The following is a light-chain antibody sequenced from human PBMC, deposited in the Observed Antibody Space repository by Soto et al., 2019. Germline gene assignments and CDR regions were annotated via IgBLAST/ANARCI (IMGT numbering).Light chain of an antibody. CDR3: CSYAGSYTFV. Sequence: LTQPRSVSGSPGQSVTISCTGTSSDVGGYNYVSWYQQHPGKAPKLMIYDVSKRPSGVPDRFSGSKSGNTASLTISGLQAEDEADYYCCSYAGSYTFVFGTGTKGTVL. V-gene: IGLV2-11*01. CDR1: SSDVGGYNY. J-gene: IGLJ1*01. CDR2: DVS.